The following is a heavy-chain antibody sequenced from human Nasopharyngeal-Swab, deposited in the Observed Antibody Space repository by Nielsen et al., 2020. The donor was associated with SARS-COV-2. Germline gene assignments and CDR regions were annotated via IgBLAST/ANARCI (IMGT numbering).Heavy chain of an antibody. V-gene: IGHV3-48*03. CDR1: GFIFSSYA. D-gene: IGHD5-18*01. CDR2: ISSSGSTI. CDR3: ARDSYGYVGGAALLTHFDY. Sequence: GGSLRLSCAASGFIFSSYAMHWVRKAPGKGLEWVSYISSSGSTIYYADSVKGRFTISRDNAKNSLYLQMDSLRAEDTAVYYCARDSYGYVGGAALLTHFDYGGQGTLVTVSS. J-gene: IGHJ4*02.